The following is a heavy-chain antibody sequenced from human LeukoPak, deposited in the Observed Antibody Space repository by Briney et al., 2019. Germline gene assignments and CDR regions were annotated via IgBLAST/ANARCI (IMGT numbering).Heavy chain of an antibody. J-gene: IGHJ4*02. CDR3: AGHDFSYFDY. CDR2: IYYSGST. CDR1: GGSISSGTYF. Sequence: SETLSLTCTVSGGSISSGTYFWGWIRQPPGKGLEWIGSIYYSGSTYYNPSLKSRVTISVDTSKNQFSLKVSSVTAADTAVYYCAGHDFSYFDYWGQGTLVTVSS. D-gene: IGHD3-3*01. V-gene: IGHV4-39*01.